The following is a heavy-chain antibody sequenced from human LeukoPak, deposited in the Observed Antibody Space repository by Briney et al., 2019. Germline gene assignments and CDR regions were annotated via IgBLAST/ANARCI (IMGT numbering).Heavy chain of an antibody. V-gene: IGHV4-39*01. CDR1: SGSISSSSYY. D-gene: IGHD3-10*01. J-gene: IGHJ4*02. Sequence: SETLSLTCTVFSGSISSSSYYWGWIRQPPGKGLEWIGSIYYSGSTYYNPSLKSRIIISVDTSKNQFSLKLNSVTAADTAVYYCARFLWFGELYPVYWGQGTQVTVSS. CDR3: ARFLWFGELYPVY. CDR2: IYYSGST.